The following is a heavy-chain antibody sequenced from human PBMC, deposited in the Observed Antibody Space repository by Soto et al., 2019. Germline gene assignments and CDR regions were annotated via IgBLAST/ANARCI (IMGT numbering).Heavy chain of an antibody. V-gene: IGHV2-5*02. CDR2: IYWDDDK. D-gene: IGHD5-18*01. J-gene: IGHJ3*02. CDR1: GFSLSTSGVG. CDR3: AHSWIQLWFNAFDI. Sequence: QITLKESGPTLVKPTQTLTLTCTFSGFSLSTSGVGVGWIRQPPGKGLEWLALIYWDDDKRYSPSLKSRLTITKDTSKNQVVLTMTNMDPVDTATYYCAHSWIQLWFNAFDIWGQGTMVTVSS.